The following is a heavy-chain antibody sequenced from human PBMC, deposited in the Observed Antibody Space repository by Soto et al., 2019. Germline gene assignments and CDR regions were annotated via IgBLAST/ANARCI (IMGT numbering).Heavy chain of an antibody. D-gene: IGHD4-17*01. CDR3: ARDAHDYGDYAPFDY. J-gene: IGHJ4*02. V-gene: IGHV3-21*01. CDR2: ISSSSSYI. Sequence: EVQLVESGGGLVKPGGSLRLSWAASGFTFSSYSMNWVRQAPGKGLEWVSSISSSSSYIYYADSVKGRFTISRDNAKNSLYLQMNSLRAEDTAVYYGARDAHDYGDYAPFDYWGQGTLVTFSS. CDR1: GFTFSSYS.